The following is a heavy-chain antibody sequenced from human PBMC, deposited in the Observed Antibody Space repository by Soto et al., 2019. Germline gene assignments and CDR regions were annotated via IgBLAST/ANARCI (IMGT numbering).Heavy chain of an antibody. Sequence: PSETLSLTCTVSGGSISSYYWSRIRQPPGKGLEWIGYIYYSGSTNYNPSLKSRVTISVDTSKNQFSLKLSSVTAADTAVYYCASSGYYYYYMDVWGKGTTVTVSS. D-gene: IGHD2-8*02. CDR1: GGSISSYY. CDR2: IYYSGST. CDR3: ASSGYYYYYMDV. V-gene: IGHV4-59*01. J-gene: IGHJ6*03.